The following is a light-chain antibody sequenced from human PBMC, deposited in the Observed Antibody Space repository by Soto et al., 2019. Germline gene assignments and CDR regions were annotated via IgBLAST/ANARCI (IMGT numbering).Light chain of an antibody. Sequence: EIVLTQSPGTLSLSPGERATLSCRASQSVSSSYLAWYQQKPGQAPRLLIYGASSRATGSPDRFSGSGSGTDFTLTISRLEPEDFAVYYCQQYGSSPRLTFGGGTKVDIK. CDR3: QQYGSSPRLT. CDR1: QSVSSSY. J-gene: IGKJ4*01. CDR2: GAS. V-gene: IGKV3-20*01.